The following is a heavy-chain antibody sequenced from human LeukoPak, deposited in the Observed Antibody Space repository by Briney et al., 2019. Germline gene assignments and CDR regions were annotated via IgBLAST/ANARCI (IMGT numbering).Heavy chain of an antibody. CDR3: ARRGLLGPTQITMIVVGQNLVGAFDI. CDR1: GGSISSSSYY. J-gene: IGHJ3*02. Sequence: SETLSLTCTVSGGSISSSSYYWGWIRQPPGKGLEWIGSIYYSGSTYYNPSLKSRVTISVDTSKNQFSLKLSSVTAADTAVYYCARRGLLGPTQITMIVVGQNLVGAFDIWGQGTMVTVSS. CDR2: IYYSGST. D-gene: IGHD3-22*01. V-gene: IGHV4-39*07.